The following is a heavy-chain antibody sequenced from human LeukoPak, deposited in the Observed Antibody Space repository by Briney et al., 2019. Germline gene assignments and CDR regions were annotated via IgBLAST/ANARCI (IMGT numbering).Heavy chain of an antibody. CDR2: ISGRGGST. D-gene: IGHD3-3*01. J-gene: IGHJ4*02. CDR3: AKAGGLFGVVIIPYFDY. V-gene: IGHV3-23*01. CDR1: GCTFSSYA. Sequence: PGGSLRLSCAASGCTFSSYAMSWVRQAPGKGLEWVSAISGRGGSTYYADSVKGRFTISRDNSKNTLYLQMNSLRAEDTAVYYCAKAGGLFGVVIIPYFDYWGQGTLVTVSS.